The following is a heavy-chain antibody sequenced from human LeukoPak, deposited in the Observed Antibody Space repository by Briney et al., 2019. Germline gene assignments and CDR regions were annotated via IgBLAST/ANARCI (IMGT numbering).Heavy chain of an antibody. Sequence: PGGSLRLSCAASGFTFSSYSMNWVRQAPGKGLEWVGFIRSKAYGGTTEYAASVKGRFTISRDDSKSIAYLQMNSLKTEDTAVYYCTRDEEAPYDILTGMMGAPFDYWGQGTLVTVSS. V-gene: IGHV3-49*04. D-gene: IGHD3-9*01. CDR1: GFTFSSYS. CDR3: TRDEEAPYDILTGMMGAPFDY. CDR2: IRSKAYGGTT. J-gene: IGHJ4*02.